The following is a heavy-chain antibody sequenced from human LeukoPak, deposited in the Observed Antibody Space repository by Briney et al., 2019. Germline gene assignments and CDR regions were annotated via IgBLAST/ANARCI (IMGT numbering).Heavy chain of an antibody. Sequence: GGSLRLSCAASGFTVSSNSMSWVRQAPGKGLEWVSFIYSDNTHYSDSVKGRFTISRDNSKNTLYLQMNSLRAEDTAVYYCARARRADLRFGEAFRHSKAVRAFDIWGQGTMVTVSS. CDR3: ARARRADLRFGEAFRHSKAVRAFDI. CDR2: IYSDNT. J-gene: IGHJ3*02. CDR1: GFTVSSNS. V-gene: IGHV3-53*01. D-gene: IGHD3-10*01.